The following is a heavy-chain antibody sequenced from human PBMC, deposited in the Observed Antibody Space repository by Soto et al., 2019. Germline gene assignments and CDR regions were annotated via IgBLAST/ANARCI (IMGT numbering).Heavy chain of an antibody. CDR2: INPNSGGT. V-gene: IGHV1-2*02. Sequence: QVQLVQSGAEVKKPGASVKVSCKASGYTFTTYYMHWLRQAPGQGLERMGWINPNSGGTHYAQKFQGRVTMTRDTAISTAYMELSSLRSDDTAVYYCASEVALGSGKWFDPCGQGTLVTVSS. CDR1: GYTFTTYY. J-gene: IGHJ5*02. CDR3: ASEVALGSGKWFDP. D-gene: IGHD3-10*01.